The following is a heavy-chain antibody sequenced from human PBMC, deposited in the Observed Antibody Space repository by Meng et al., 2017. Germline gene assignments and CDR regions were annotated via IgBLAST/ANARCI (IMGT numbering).Heavy chain of an antibody. CDR1: GYTFTSYD. J-gene: IGHJ4*02. Sequence: ASVKVSCKASGYTFTSYDINWVRQATGQGLEWMGWMNPNSGNTGYAQKFQGRVTITRDTSASTAYMELSSLRSEDTAVYYCARVGGSGWYVYYFDYWGQGTLVTVSS. CDR2: MNPNSGNT. D-gene: IGHD6-19*01. CDR3: ARVGGSGWYVYYFDY. V-gene: IGHV1-8*01.